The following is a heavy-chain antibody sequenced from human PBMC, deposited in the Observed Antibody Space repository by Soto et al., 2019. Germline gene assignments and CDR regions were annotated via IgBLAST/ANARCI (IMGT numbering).Heavy chain of an antibody. J-gene: IGHJ4*02. Sequence: SETLSLTCGVARGSISSSNWWSWVRQPPGKGLEWIGEIYHSGSTNYNPSLKSRVTISVDKSKNQFSLKLSSVTAADTAVYYFARGRSVVVVAAHYFDYWGQGTLVTVSS. CDR2: IYHSGST. D-gene: IGHD2-15*01. V-gene: IGHV4-4*02. CDR1: RGSISSSNW. CDR3: ARGRSVVVVAAHYFDY.